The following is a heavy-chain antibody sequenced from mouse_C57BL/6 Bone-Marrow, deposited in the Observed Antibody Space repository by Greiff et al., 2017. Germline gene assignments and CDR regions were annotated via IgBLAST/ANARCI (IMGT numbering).Heavy chain of an antibody. CDR3: APGETYYSNCYAMDY. Sequence: QVQLQQPGAELVRPGTSVKLSCKASGYTFTSYWMHWVKQRPGQGLEWIGVIDPSDSYTNYNQKFKGKATLTVDTSSSTAYMQLSSLTSEDSAVYYSAPGETYYSNCYAMDYWGQGTSVTVSS. CDR1: GYTFTSYW. CDR2: IDPSDSYT. D-gene: IGHD2-5*01. J-gene: IGHJ4*01. V-gene: IGHV1-59*01.